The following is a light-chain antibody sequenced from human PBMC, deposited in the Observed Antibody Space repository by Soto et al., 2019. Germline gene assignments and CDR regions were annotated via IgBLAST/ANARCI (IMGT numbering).Light chain of an antibody. CDR1: QSVSSY. CDR3: QQRSNWPRT. V-gene: IGKV3-11*01. CDR2: DAS. Sequence: EIVLTQSPATLSLSAGEGATLSCRASQSVSSYLAWYQQKPGQAPRLLIYDASNRATGIPARFSGSGSGTDFTLTISSLEPEDFAVYYCQQRSNWPRTFGPGTKVDIK. J-gene: IGKJ3*01.